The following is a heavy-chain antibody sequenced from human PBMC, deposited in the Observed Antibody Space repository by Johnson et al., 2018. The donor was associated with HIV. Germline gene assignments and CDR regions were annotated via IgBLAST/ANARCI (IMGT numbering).Heavy chain of an antibody. CDR2: IKQDGSEK. J-gene: IGHJ3*02. CDR3: AKAVGRQQLVQDAFDI. D-gene: IGHD6-13*01. Sequence: VQLVESGGGLVKPGGSLRLSCVGSGFTFSDYYMSWVRQAPGKGLEWVANIKQDGSEKYYVDSVKGRFTISRDNAKNSLYLQMNSLRAEDTAVYYCAKAVGRQQLVQDAFDIWGQGTMVTVSS. V-gene: IGHV3-7*01. CDR1: GFTFSDYY.